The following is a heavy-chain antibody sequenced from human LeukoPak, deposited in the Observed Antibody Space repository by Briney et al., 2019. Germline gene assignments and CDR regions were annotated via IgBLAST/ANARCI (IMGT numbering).Heavy chain of an antibody. J-gene: IGHJ4*02. CDR3: AKHADGSGRPRAGFDH. V-gene: IGHV3-23*01. Sequence: GGSLRLSCAPSGFTFNNAMPWARQPPGKGREWVSAFSGSGGNTYCADSVKGLFTISKDSSKNTLYLLMSSLRPEDTAVYYCAKHADGSGRPRAGFDHWGQGTLVTVSS. CDR1: GFTFNNA. CDR2: FSGSGGNT. D-gene: IGHD3-22*01.